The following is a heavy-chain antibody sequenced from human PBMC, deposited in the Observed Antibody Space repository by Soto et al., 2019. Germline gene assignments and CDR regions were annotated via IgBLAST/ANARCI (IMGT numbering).Heavy chain of an antibody. J-gene: IGHJ6*02. CDR1: GFTFSSYG. D-gene: IGHD3-3*01. Sequence: GGSLRLSCAASGFTFSSYGMHWVRQAPGKGLEWVAVISYDGSNKYYADSVKGRFTISRDNSKNTLYLQMNSLRAEDTAVYYCAKVTLQTYYDLDVAIFALDVWGQGTTVTVSS. V-gene: IGHV3-30*18. CDR3: AKVTLQTYYDLDVAIFALDV. CDR2: ISYDGSNK.